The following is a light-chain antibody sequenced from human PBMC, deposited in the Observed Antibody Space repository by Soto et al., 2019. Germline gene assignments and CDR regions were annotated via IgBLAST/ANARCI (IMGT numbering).Light chain of an antibody. CDR2: GAS. CDR3: QQYNTWPLT. CDR1: QSVSSN. J-gene: IGKJ1*01. Sequence: EIVMTQSPATLSVSPGERATISCRASQSVSSNLAWYQQKPGQAPRLLIYGASTKATGIPARFSGSGSGTDFTLTISSLQSEDFAVYYCQQYNTWPLTFGQGTKVEI. V-gene: IGKV3-15*01.